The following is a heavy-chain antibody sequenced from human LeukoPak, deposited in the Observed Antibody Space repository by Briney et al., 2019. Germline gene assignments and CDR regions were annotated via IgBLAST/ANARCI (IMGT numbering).Heavy chain of an antibody. J-gene: IGHJ4*02. CDR1: GYTFTSYY. V-gene: IGHV1-46*01. Sequence: ASVKVSCKASGYTFTSYYMHWVRQAPGQGLEWMGIINPSGGSTNYAQKFQGRVTITADKSTSTAYMELSSLRSEDTAVYYCARVRSSAMDYWGQGTLVTVSS. CDR2: INPSGGST. CDR3: ARVRSSAMDY. D-gene: IGHD6-19*01.